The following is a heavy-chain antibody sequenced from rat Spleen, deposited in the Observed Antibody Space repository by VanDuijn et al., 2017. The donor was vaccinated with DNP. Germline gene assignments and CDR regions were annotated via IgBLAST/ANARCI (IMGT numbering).Heavy chain of an antibody. D-gene: IGHD1-1*01. J-gene: IGHJ2*01. Sequence: EVLLVESDGGLVQPGRSMTLSCAASGFTFSNSYMAWVRQAPTKGLEWVATISYDGSSTYYRDSVKGRFTISRDNANSILYLQMNSLRSEDTATYYCARHGYSGDPFDYWGQGVMVTVSS. CDR1: GFTFSNSY. CDR2: ISYDGSST. CDR3: ARHGYSGDPFDY. V-gene: IGHV5-29*01.